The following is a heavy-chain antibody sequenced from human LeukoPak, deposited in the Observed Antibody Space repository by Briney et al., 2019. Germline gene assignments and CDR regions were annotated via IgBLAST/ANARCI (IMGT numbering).Heavy chain of an antibody. CDR2: INHSGST. CDR3: TRGVSGVDP. J-gene: IGHJ5*02. V-gene: IGHV4-34*01. Sequence: SETLSLTCAVYGGSFSGYYWSWIRQPPGKGLEWIGEINHSGSTNYNPSLKSRVTISVDTSKNQFSLKLSSVTASDTAVYYCTRGVSGVDPWGQGTLVTVSS. D-gene: IGHD1-26*01. CDR1: GGSFSGYY.